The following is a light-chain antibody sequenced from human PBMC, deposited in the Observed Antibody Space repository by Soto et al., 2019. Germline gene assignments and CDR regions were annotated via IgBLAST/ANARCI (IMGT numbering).Light chain of an antibody. Sequence: QAVVTQPASVSGSPGGSVTISCTGTSSDVGDFNYVSWYQHLPGRAPKLIIYDVTNRPSGISYRFSASKSGRTASLTISGLQAEDEAYYYCSSYSSSTTHVVFGGGTKLTVL. CDR3: SSYSSSTTHVV. CDR2: DVT. J-gene: IGLJ2*01. CDR1: SSDVGDFNY. V-gene: IGLV2-14*03.